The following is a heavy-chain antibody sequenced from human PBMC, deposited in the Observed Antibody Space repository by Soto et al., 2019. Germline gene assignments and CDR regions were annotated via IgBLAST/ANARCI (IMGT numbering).Heavy chain of an antibody. V-gene: IGHV4-31*03. Sequence: QVQLQESGPGLVKPSQTLSLTCTVSGGSISSGGYYWSWIRQHPGKGLEWIGYIYYSGSTYYNPSLKSRVTISVDTSKTQFSLKLSSVTAADTAVYYCARVGTDYDILTGYTWFDPWGQGTLVTVSS. CDR2: IYYSGST. D-gene: IGHD3-9*01. CDR3: ARVGTDYDILTGYTWFDP. CDR1: GGSISSGGYY. J-gene: IGHJ5*02.